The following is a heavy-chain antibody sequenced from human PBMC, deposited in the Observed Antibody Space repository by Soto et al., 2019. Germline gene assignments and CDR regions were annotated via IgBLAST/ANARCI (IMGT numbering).Heavy chain of an antibody. CDR3: ARASIAVAGRRWSGMDV. CDR1: GYSFTSYW. D-gene: IGHD6-19*01. J-gene: IGHJ6*02. CDR2: IDPSDSYT. Sequence: ESLKISCKGSGYSFTSYWISWVRQMPGKGLEWMGRIDPSDSYTNYSPSFQGHVTISADKSISTAYLQWSSLKASDTAMYYCARASIAVAGRRWSGMDVWGQGTTVTVSS. V-gene: IGHV5-10-1*01.